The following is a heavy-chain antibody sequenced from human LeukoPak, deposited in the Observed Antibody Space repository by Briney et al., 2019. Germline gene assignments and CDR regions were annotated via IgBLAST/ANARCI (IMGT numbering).Heavy chain of an antibody. Sequence: GGSLRLSCTASGFTVSNYYMNWVRQAPGKGLEWVSVIYSGGTTYYGDSVKGRFTISRDNFKNTLYLQMNSLRAEDTALYYCARSTPLIIAFDVWGQGTMVTVSS. J-gene: IGHJ3*01. CDR2: IYSGGTT. CDR1: GFTVSNYY. V-gene: IGHV3-53*01. CDR3: ARSTPLIIAFDV. D-gene: IGHD3-16*01.